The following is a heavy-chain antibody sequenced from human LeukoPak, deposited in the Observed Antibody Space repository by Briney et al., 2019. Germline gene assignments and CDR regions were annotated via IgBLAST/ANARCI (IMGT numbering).Heavy chain of an antibody. CDR2: IYYSGST. Sequence: SETLSLTCTVSGGSISSGGYYWSWIRQHPGKGLEWIGYIYYSGSTYYNPSLKSRATISVDTSKNQFSLKLSSVTAADTAVYYCARGSLTYYDSSGYYYRAFDIWGQGTMVTVSS. CDR3: ARGSLTYYDSSGYYYRAFDI. V-gene: IGHV4-31*03. CDR1: GGSISSGGYY. J-gene: IGHJ3*02. D-gene: IGHD3-22*01.